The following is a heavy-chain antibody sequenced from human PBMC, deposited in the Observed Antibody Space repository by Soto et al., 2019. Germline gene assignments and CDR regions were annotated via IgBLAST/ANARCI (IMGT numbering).Heavy chain of an antibody. CDR1: GFTFSSYE. J-gene: IGHJ5*02. CDR2: ISSSGSTI. D-gene: IGHD3-10*01. CDR3: ARVPLGHYYGSGPNWFDP. V-gene: IGHV3-48*03. Sequence: GGSLRLSCAASGFTFSSYEMNWVRQAPGKGLEWVSYISSSGSTIYYADSVKGRFTISRDNAKNSLYLQMNSLRAEVTAVYYCARVPLGHYYGSGPNWFDPWGQGTLVTVSS.